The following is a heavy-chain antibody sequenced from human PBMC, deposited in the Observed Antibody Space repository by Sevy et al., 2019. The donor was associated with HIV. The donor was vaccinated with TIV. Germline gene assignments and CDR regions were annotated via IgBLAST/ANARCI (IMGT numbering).Heavy chain of an antibody. CDR3: AKDRSQWGSSCDY. V-gene: IGHV3-23*01. Sequence: GGSLRLSCAASGFTFTIYAMTWVRQAPGRGLEWVSVISGSGAGTYYTDSVTGRFTISRDNSKNTLYLQMNSLRAEDTAIYYCAKDRSQWGSSCDYWGQGTLVTVSS. CDR2: ISGSGAGT. J-gene: IGHJ4*02. CDR1: GFTFTIYA. D-gene: IGHD6-13*01.